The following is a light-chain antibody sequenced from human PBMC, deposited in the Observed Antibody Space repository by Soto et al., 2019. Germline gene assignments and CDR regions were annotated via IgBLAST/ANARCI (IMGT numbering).Light chain of an antibody. J-gene: IGKJ3*01. Sequence: EIVMTQSPATLSVSPGERATLSCRASQKVNSNLAWYQQKPGQAPRLLIYGASTRATGIPARFSGSGSGTEFTLTISSLQPEDFAVYYCQQYNNWPGTFGPGTKVDIK. V-gene: IGKV3-15*01. CDR3: QQYNNWPGT. CDR2: GAS. CDR1: QKVNSN.